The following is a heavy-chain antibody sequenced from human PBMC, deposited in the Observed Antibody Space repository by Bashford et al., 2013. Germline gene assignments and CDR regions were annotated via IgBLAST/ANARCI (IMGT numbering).Heavy chain of an antibody. Sequence: SETLSLTCTVSGGSISSYYWSWIRQPPGKGLEWIGYIYYSGSTNYNPSLKSRVTISVDTSKNQFSLKLSSVTAADTAVYYCARHVRFFDVAAAGRPIRLHGMDVWGQGDHGHRLL. D-gene: IGHD6-13*01. V-gene: IGHV4-59*08. J-gene: IGHJ6*02. CDR3: ARHVRFFDVAAAGRPIRLHGMDV. CDR2: IYYSGST. CDR1: GGSISSYY.